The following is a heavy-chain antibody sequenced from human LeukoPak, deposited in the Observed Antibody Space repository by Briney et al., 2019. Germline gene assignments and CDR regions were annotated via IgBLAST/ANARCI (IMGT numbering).Heavy chain of an antibody. J-gene: IGHJ5*02. Sequence: AAETLSLTCAVSGYSISSYYHWGWIRQPPGKGVEWIGSISHSGSTYYNPSLKSRVTISVDTSKNLFSLKLSSVTASDTAVYYCARQANCGGDCYSFDPWGQGTLVTVSS. V-gene: IGHV4-38-2*01. D-gene: IGHD2-21*01. CDR3: ARQANCGGDCYSFDP. CDR1: GYSISSYYH. CDR2: ISHSGST.